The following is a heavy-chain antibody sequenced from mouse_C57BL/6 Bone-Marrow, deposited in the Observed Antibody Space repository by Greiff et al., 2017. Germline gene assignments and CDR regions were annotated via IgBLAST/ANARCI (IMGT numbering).Heavy chain of an antibody. CDR3: ARPYYSNYWYFDV. CDR2: IYPRSGST. V-gene: IGHV1-55*01. Sequence: QVKLQQPGAELVKPGASVKMSCKASGYTFTSYWITWVQQRPGQGLEWIGDIYPRSGSTNYNETFKSKATLTVATSSSTAYMQLSSLTSEDSSVYYCARPYYSNYWYFDVWGTGTTVTVSS. D-gene: IGHD2-5*01. CDR1: GYTFTSYW. J-gene: IGHJ1*03.